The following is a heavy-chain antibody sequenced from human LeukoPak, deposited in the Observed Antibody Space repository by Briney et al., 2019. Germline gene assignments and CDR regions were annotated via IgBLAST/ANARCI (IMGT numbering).Heavy chain of an antibody. CDR1: GFTFSHYG. V-gene: IGHV3-33*06. Sequence: PGRSLRLSCATSGFTFSHYGMHWVRQAPGKGLEWVAVIWSDGTNRYYGDPVKGRFTISRDNFQRTVYLQMDSLRAEDTAVYYCAKDAQRGFDHSNSLDKWGQGTLVTVSS. CDR2: IWSDGTNR. J-gene: IGHJ4*02. CDR3: AKDAQRGFDHSNSLDK. D-gene: IGHD4-11*01.